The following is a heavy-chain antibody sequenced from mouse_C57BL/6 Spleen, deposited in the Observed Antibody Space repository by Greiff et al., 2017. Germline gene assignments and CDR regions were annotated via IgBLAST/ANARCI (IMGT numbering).Heavy chain of an antibody. J-gene: IGHJ4*01. CDR2: INPGSGGT. CDR3: ARKDYGSSGYAMDY. D-gene: IGHD1-1*01. CDR1: GYAFTNYL. Sequence: VQLQESGAELVRPGTSVKVSCKASGYAFTNYLIEWVKQRPGQGLEWIGVINPGSGGTNYNEKFKGKATLTADKSSSTAYMQLSSLTSEDSAVYFCARKDYGSSGYAMDYWGQGTSVTVSS. V-gene: IGHV1-54*01.